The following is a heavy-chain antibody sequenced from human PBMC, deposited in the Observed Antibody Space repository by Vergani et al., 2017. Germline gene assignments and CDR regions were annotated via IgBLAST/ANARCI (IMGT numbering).Heavy chain of an antibody. V-gene: IGHV4-34*01. D-gene: IGHD5-12*01. CDR3: ARGRRGRIVATIFSTPFDY. J-gene: IGHJ4*02. CDR1: GGSFSGYY. CDR2: INPSVYT. Sequence: QVQLQQWGAGLLKPSVTLSLTCAVYGGSFSGYYWSWIRQPPGKGLEWIGEINPSVYTNYNPSLKSRLTISVDTSKNQFSLKLSSVTAADTAVYYCARGRRGRIVATIFSTPFDYWGQGTLVTVSS.